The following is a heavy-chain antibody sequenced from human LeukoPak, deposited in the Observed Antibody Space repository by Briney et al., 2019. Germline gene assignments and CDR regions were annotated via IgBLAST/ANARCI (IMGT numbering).Heavy chain of an antibody. V-gene: IGHV3-11*01. J-gene: IGHJ3*02. CDR1: GFTFSDYY. CDR3: ARAYGRGADDAFDI. CDR2: ISSSGSTI. D-gene: IGHD4-17*01. Sequence: GGSLRLSCAASGFTFSDYYMSWIRQAPGKGLEWVSSISSSGSTIYYADSVKGRFTISRDNAKNSLYLQMNSLGAEDTAAYYCARAYGRGADDAFDIWGQGTMVTVYS.